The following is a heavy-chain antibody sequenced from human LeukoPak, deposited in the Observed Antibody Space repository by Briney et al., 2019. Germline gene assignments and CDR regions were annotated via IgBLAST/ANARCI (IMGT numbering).Heavy chain of an antibody. CDR1: GFTFSSYW. V-gene: IGHV3-74*01. CDR3: VRGRTSFDP. D-gene: IGHD1-14*01. CDR2: INSDGSST. Sequence: GGSLRLSCAASGFTFSSYWMHWVRQAPGKGPVWVSRINSDGSSTTYADSVKGRFTISRDNAKNTPYLQMNSLRAEDTAVYYCVRGRTSFDPWGQGTLVTVSS. J-gene: IGHJ5*02.